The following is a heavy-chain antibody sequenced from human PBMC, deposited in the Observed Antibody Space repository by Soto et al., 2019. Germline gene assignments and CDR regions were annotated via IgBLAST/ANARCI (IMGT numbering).Heavy chain of an antibody. J-gene: IGHJ4*02. CDR3: ARRKDRADL. D-gene: IGHD2-15*01. Sequence: QVQLVESGGGLVKPGGSLRLSCAASGFTFSDYYMSWIRQAPGKGLEWVSYISSSGATIYYADSVKGRFTISRDNAAKALDLQMYSRRAENSAVDYGARRKDRADLWSEGTLVTVSS. CDR1: GFTFSDYY. CDR2: ISSSGATI. V-gene: IGHV3-11*01.